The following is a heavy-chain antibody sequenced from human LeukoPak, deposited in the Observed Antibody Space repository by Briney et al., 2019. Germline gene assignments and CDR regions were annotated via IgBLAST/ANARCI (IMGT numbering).Heavy chain of an antibody. D-gene: IGHD6-13*01. J-gene: IGHJ5*02. CDR2: IYPTGST. CDR1: GYSISSGYY. CDR3: ARAYSSSWYWNWFDP. Sequence: SETLSLTCTVSGYSISSGYYWGWIRQPPGKGLEWIGNIYPTGSTYYNPSLKSRVTISVDTSKNQFSLKVSSVSAADTAVYYCARAYSSSWYWNWFDPWGQGTLVTVSS. V-gene: IGHV4-38-2*02.